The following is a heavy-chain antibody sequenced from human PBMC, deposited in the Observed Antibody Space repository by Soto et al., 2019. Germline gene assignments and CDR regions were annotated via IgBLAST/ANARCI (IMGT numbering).Heavy chain of an antibody. CDR3: ARVRDRVDY. J-gene: IGHJ4*02. Sequence: PSETLSLTXTVSGGSISSSSYYWGWIRQPPGKGLEWIGSIYYSGSTYYNPSLKSRVTISVDTSKNQFSLKLSSVTAADTAVYYCARVRDRVDYWGQGTLVTVSS. CDR1: GGSISSSSYY. CDR2: IYYSGST. D-gene: IGHD1-1*01. V-gene: IGHV4-39*01.